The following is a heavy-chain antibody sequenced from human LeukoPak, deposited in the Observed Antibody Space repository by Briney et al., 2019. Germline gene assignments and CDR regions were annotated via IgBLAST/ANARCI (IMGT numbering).Heavy chain of an antibody. D-gene: IGHD6-13*01. V-gene: IGHV1-18*01. CDR1: GYTFISHG. CDR2: ITPYNGNA. CDR3: ARETKDGVFFDY. J-gene: IGHJ4*02. Sequence: ASVKVSCKASGYTFISHGISWVRQAPGQGPEWMGWITPYNGNAQSAPKFEGRVTMTTDTSASTAYLELRGLKSDDTAVYYCARETKDGVFFDYWGQGTLVIVSS.